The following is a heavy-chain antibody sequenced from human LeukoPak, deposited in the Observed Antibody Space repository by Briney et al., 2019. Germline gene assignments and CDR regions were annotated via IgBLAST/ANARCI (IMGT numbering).Heavy chain of an antibody. V-gene: IGHV1-2*04. CDR3: ARDGSGTVGLDV. CDR2: INPHSGGT. D-gene: IGHD3-10*01. Sequence: ASVKVSCKASGYTFTGYYMHWVRQAPGQGLEWMGWINPHSGGTNYAQKFQGWVTMTRDTSISTAYMELSRLRSDDTAVYYCARDGSGTVGLDVWGQGTTVTVSS. J-gene: IGHJ6*02. CDR1: GYTFTGYY.